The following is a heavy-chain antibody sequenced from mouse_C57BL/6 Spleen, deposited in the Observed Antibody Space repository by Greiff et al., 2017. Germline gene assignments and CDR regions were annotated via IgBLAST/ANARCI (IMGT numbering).Heavy chain of an antibody. CDR2: ISDGGSYT. V-gene: IGHV5-4*01. D-gene: IGHD2-1*01. Sequence: EVKVVESGGGLVKPGGSLKLSCAASGFTFSSYAMSWVRQTPEKRQEWVATISDGGSYTYYPDNVKGRFTISRDNAKNNLYLQMSHLKSEDTAMCYCARDLLPVAMDYWGQGTSVTVSS. J-gene: IGHJ4*01. CDR3: ARDLLPVAMDY. CDR1: GFTFSSYA.